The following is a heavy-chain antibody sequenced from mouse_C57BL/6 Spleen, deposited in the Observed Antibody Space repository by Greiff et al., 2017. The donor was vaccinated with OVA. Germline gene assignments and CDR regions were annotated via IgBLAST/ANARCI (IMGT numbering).Heavy chain of an antibody. CDR2: IHPNSGST. CDR1: GYTFTSYW. CDR3: ARPDSSGYDYYAMDY. D-gene: IGHD3-2*02. Sequence: QVQLQQPGAELVKPGASVKLSCKASGYTFTSYWMHWVKQRPGQGLEWIGMIHPNSGSTNYTEKFKSKATLTVDNSSSTAYMQLSSLTSEDSAVDYCARPDSSGYDYYAMDYWGQGTSVTVSS. V-gene: IGHV1-64*01. J-gene: IGHJ4*01.